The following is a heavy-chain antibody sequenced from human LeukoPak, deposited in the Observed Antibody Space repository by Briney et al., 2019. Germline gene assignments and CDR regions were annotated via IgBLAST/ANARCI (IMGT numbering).Heavy chain of an antibody. J-gene: IGHJ4*02. CDR3: ARGDGDYFDY. CDR1: GYSFTRYA. Sequence: VASVKVSCKAFGYSFTRYAMHWVRQAPGQRLEWMGWINAGNGNTKYSQKFQGRVTITRDTSASTVYMELSSLRSEDTAVYYCARGDGDYFDYWGQGTLVTVSS. D-gene: IGHD2-21*02. V-gene: IGHV1-3*01. CDR2: INAGNGNT.